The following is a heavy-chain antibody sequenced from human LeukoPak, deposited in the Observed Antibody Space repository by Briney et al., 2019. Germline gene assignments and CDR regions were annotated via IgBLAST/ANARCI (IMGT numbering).Heavy chain of an antibody. CDR2: ISSSSSTI. J-gene: IGHJ3*02. V-gene: IGHV3-48*02. Sequence: GGSLRLSCAASGFTFSSYSMNWVRQAPGKGLEWVSYISSSSSTIYYADSVKGRFTISRDNAKSSLYLQMNSLRDEDTAVYYCVRATDIVAPGDSMGAFDIWGQGTMVTVSS. D-gene: IGHD5-12*01. CDR3: VRATDIVAPGDSMGAFDI. CDR1: GFTFSSYS.